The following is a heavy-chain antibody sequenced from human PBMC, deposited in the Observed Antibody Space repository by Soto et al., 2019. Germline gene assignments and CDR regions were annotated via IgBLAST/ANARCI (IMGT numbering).Heavy chain of an antibody. J-gene: IGHJ4*02. D-gene: IGHD3-10*01. CDR1: GYTFTSYY. CDR2: INPSGGST. CDR3: ARDGSYYGSGSPTPQFDY. Sequence: ASVKVSCKASGYTFTSYYMHWVRQAPGQGLEWMGIINPSGGSTSYAQKFQGRVTMTRDTSTSTVYMELSSLRSEDTAVYYCARDGSYYGSGSPTPQFDYWGQGTLLTVSS. V-gene: IGHV1-46*01.